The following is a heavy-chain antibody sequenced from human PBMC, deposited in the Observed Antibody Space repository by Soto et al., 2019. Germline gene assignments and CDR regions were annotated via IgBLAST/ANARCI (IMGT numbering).Heavy chain of an antibody. V-gene: IGHV1-69*13. J-gene: IGHJ6*02. CDR1: GGTFSSYA. CDR3: ARTLDIVLMVYAIHPGYYYGMDV. D-gene: IGHD2-8*01. CDR2: IIPIFGTA. Sequence: SVKVSCKASGGTFSSYAISWVRQAPGQGLEWMGGIIPIFGTANYAQKFQGRVTITADESTSTAYMELSSLRSEDTAVYYCARTLDIVLMVYAIHPGYYYGMDVWGQGTTVTVS.